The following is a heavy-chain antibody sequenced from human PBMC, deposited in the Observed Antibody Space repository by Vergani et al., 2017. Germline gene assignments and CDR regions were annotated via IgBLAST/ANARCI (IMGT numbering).Heavy chain of an antibody. CDR2: ISGSGGST. CDR3: ANYVGSGNFDY. D-gene: IGHD1-14*01. CDR1: GFTFSSYA. V-gene: IGHV3-23*01. J-gene: IGHJ4*02. Sequence: EVQLLESGGDLVQPGGSLRLSCAASGFTFSSYAMSWVRQAPGKGLEWVSAISGSGGSTYYADSVKGRFSISRDNSKNTLYLQMNSLRAEDTAVYYCANYVGSGNFDYWGQGTLVTVSS.